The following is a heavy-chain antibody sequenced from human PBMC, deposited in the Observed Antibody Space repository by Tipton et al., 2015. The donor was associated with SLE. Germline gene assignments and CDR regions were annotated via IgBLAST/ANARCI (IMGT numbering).Heavy chain of an antibody. CDR2: IHYSGTT. CDR3: ARAFSSWYVDS. D-gene: IGHD6-13*01. V-gene: IGHV4-59*01. Sequence: TLSLTCSVSGASISDYYWTWIRQSPGKGLEWIGYIHYSGTTNYNPSLRGRVTVSVDTSKNQFSLHLRSVTAADTAVYYCARAFSSWYVDSWGQGTLVTVSS. CDR1: GASISDYY. J-gene: IGHJ4*02.